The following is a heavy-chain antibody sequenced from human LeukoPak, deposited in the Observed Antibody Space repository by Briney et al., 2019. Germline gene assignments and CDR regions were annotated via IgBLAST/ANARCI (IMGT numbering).Heavy chain of an antibody. Sequence: PSETLSLTCAVSGYSISSGYYWGWIRQPPGKGLEWIGSIYHSGSTYYNPSLKSRVTLSVDTSKNQFSLKLSSVTAADTAVYYCASQGVHSSSRGFDPWGQGTLVTVSS. CDR3: ASQGVHSSSRGFDP. D-gene: IGHD6-13*01. V-gene: IGHV4-38-2*01. CDR1: GYSISSGYY. J-gene: IGHJ5*02. CDR2: IYHSGST.